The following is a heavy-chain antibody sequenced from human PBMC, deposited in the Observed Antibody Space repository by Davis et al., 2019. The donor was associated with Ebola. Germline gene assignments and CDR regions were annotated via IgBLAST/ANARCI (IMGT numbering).Heavy chain of an antibody. CDR1: GGSFSGSY. V-gene: IGHV4-34*01. D-gene: IGHD1-26*01. Sequence: MPSETLSLTCAVYGGSFSGSYWSWIRQPPGKGLEWIGEINHSGSTNYSPSLKSRVTISVDTSKNQFSLKLSSVTAADTAMYYCARVRRPWELLLPDYYYYYGMDVWGKGTTVTVSS. J-gene: IGHJ6*04. CDR2: INHSGST. CDR3: ARVRRPWELLLPDYYYYYGMDV.